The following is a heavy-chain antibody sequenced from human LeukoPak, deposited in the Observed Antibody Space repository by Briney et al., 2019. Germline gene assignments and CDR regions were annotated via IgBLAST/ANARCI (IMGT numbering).Heavy chain of an antibody. CDR1: GDSISPYY. CDR3: ARDPQWELLGGAFDI. CDR2: TSYSGST. V-gene: IGHV4-59*12. D-gene: IGHD1-26*01. Sequence: SETLSLTCTVSGDSISPYYWSWIRQPPGKELEWIGYTSYSGSTRYNPSLKSRVTMSVDTSKNQFSLKLSSVTAADTAVYYCARDPQWELLGGAFDIWGQGTMVTVSS. J-gene: IGHJ3*02.